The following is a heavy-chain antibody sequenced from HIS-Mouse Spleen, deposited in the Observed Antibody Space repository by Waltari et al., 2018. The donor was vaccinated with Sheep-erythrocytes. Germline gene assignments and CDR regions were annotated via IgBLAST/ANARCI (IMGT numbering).Heavy chain of an antibody. Sequence: PGGSLRLSCAASGFTFSSYSMNWVRQAPGKGLEWVSYISSRSSTIYYADSVKGRFTISRDNAKNSLYLQMNSLRAEDTAVYYCARGSGSYYFDYWGQGTLVTVSS. CDR2: ISSRSSTI. D-gene: IGHD2-15*01. J-gene: IGHJ4*02. CDR1: GFTFSSYS. V-gene: IGHV3-48*01. CDR3: ARGSGSYYFDY.